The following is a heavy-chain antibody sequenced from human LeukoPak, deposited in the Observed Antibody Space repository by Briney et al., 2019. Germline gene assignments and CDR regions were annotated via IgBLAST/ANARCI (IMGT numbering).Heavy chain of an antibody. CDR3: ARLSSRLYYYYGMDV. CDR2: IYPGDSDT. J-gene: IGHJ6*02. Sequence: GESLKVSCKGSGYSFTSYWIGWVRQMPGKGLEWMGIIYPGDSDTRYSPSFQGQVTISADKSISTAYLQWSSLKASDTAMYYCARLSSRLYYYYGMDVWGQGTTVTVSS. CDR1: GYSFTSYW. V-gene: IGHV5-51*01. D-gene: IGHD2-2*01.